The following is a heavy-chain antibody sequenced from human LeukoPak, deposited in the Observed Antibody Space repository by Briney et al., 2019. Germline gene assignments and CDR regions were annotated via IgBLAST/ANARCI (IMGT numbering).Heavy chain of an antibody. J-gene: IGHJ4*02. D-gene: IGHD4-11*01. CDR1: GVTVSSSY. Sequence: GGSLRLSCAASGVTVSSSYMSWVRQAPGKGLEWVSIMYSGGATDYADSARGRFTISRDNSKNTLYLQMNSLRVEDTAVYYCARDPSPYYSDYGHWGQGTLVTVSS. V-gene: IGHV3-66*01. CDR3: ARDPSPYYSDYGH. CDR2: MYSGGAT.